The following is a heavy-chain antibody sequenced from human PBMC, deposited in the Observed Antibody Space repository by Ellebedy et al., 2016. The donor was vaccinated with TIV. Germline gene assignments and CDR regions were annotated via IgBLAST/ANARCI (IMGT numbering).Heavy chain of an antibody. D-gene: IGHD6-13*01. V-gene: IGHV4-39*01. CDR3: ARGGAAGSSDYYYGMDV. CDR2: LYYSGSA. Sequence: MPSETLSLTCTVSGASISTFSDFWGWIRQPPGKGLEWIGSLYYSGSAYYNPSLKSRVTISVDRSKNQFSLNVTFVTAADTAVYYCARGGAAGSSDYYYGMDVWGQGTTVTVSS. CDR1: GASISTFSDF. J-gene: IGHJ6*02.